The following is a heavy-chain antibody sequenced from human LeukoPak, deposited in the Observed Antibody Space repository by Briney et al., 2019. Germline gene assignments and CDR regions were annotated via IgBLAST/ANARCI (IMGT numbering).Heavy chain of an antibody. D-gene: IGHD6-13*01. CDR3: ARPTRSSSPEY. V-gene: IGHV3-7*01. J-gene: IGHJ4*02. CDR2: INPDGGDK. CDR1: GFTFSSYW. Sequence: GSLRLPCAASGFTFSSYWMSWVRQAPGEGLEWLANINPDGGDKNYVDSVKGRFTISRDNAKNSVYLEINSLRAEDTAVYYCARPTRSSSPEYWGQGTLLTVSS.